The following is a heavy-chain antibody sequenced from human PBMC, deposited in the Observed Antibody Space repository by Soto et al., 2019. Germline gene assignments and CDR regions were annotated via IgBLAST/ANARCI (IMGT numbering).Heavy chain of an antibody. CDR1: GYTFTSYD. CDR2: MNPNSGNT. V-gene: IGHV1-8*01. Sequence: QVQLVQSGAEVKKPGASVKVSCKASGYTFTSYDINWVRQATGQGLEWIGWMNPNSGNTGYAQKFQGRVTMTRNTSISTAYMELSSLRSEDTAVYYCARWDCSSTSCFCDYWGQGTLVTVSS. D-gene: IGHD2-2*01. CDR3: ARWDCSSTSCFCDY. J-gene: IGHJ4*02.